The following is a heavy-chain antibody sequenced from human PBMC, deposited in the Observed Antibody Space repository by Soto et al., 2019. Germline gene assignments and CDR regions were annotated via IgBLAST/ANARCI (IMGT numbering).Heavy chain of an antibody. D-gene: IGHD1-26*01. CDR3: ARSRYTGTYSGRFLDY. V-gene: IGHV1-69*13. CDR2: VIPIFGTV. Sequence: SVKVACKASGGTFSGYAISCVRQAPGQGLEWMGGVIPIFGTVNYAQKFQGRVTITADDSTRTAHMELSSRRSEHTAVYFCARSRYTGTYSGRFLDYWAQGSLVTVSS. CDR1: GGTFSGYA. J-gene: IGHJ4*02.